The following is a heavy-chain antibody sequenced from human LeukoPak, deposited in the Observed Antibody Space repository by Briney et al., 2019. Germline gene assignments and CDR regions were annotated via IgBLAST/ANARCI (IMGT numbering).Heavy chain of an antibody. CDR1: GYTFTGYY. D-gene: IGHD3-9*01. Sequence: ASVKVSCKASGYTFTGYYMHWVRQAPGQGLEWMGWINPNSGGTNYAQKFQGRVTMTRDTSISTAYMELSKLRSDDTAVYYCARDDYDILGLDYWGQGTLVTVSS. J-gene: IGHJ4*02. V-gene: IGHV1-2*02. CDR2: INPNSGGT. CDR3: ARDDYDILGLDY.